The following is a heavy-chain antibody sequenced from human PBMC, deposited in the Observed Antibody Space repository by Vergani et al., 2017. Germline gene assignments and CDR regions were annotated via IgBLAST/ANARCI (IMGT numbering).Heavy chain of an antibody. CDR2: INQDGTVK. J-gene: IGHJ4*02. CDR3: ARIGYSSSSTDY. CDR1: GFPFSNYW. D-gene: IGHD6-6*01. Sequence: EVQLVESGEGLVRRGGSRKLSFAVFGFPFSNYWMSWVRQAPGKGLEWVANINQDGTVKYYVDSLKGRFTISRDNAKNLVYLQMNSLRAEDTAMYYCARIGYSSSSTDYWGQGTLVTVSS. V-gene: IGHV3-7*01.